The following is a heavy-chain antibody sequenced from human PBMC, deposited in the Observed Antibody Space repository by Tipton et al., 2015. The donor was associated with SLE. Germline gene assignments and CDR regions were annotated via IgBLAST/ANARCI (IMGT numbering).Heavy chain of an antibody. Sequence: TLSLTCIVSGYSISSGFWSWTRQPPGKGLEWIGYIYYSGSTNYNPSLKSRVIISIDTSNNQFSLKLSSVTAADTAVYYCASGYCSGATCRFDYWGQGTLVTVSS. CDR2: IYYSGST. V-gene: IGHV4-59*08. J-gene: IGHJ4*02. D-gene: IGHD2-15*01. CDR3: ASGYCSGATCRFDY. CDR1: GYSISSGF.